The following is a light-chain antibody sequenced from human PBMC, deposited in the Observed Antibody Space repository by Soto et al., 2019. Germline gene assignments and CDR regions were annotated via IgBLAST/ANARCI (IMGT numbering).Light chain of an antibody. CDR2: GTS. CDR1: QSVRSNY. V-gene: IGKV3-20*01. CDR3: HQYGYGMDT. J-gene: IGKJ2*01. Sequence: EIVLTQSPGTLSLSPGERATLSCRASQSVRSNYLAWYQQQPGQAPRLLIFGTSSRATGIPDRFSGSGSGTDFTLTISRLEPEDSAVYICHQYGYGMDTFGQGTKLEIK.